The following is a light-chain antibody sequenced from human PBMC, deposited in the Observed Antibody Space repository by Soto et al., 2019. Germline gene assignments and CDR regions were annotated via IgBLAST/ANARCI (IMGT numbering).Light chain of an antibody. V-gene: IGLV2-23*02. CDR2: EVS. CDR3: SSFTRGSTLVV. J-gene: IGLJ2*01. CDR1: SSDVGTFGL. Sequence: QSALTQPASVSGSPGQSITISCTGTSSDVGTFGLVSWFHQYPGTAPKPIIFEVSRRPLGVSNRFSGSKSGNTASLTISGLQAEDEGHYYCSSFTRGSTLVVFGGGTQLTVL.